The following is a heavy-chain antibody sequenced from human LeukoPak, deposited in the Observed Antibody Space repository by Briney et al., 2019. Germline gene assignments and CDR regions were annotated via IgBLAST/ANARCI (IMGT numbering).Heavy chain of an antibody. J-gene: IGHJ2*01. CDR1: GFTFSSYA. V-gene: IGHV3-30*14. CDR3: ASTFGYCSSTSCSHNWYFDL. D-gene: IGHD2-2*03. CDR2: ISYDGSNK. Sequence: PGGSLRLSCAASGFTFSSYAMHWVRQAPGKGLEWVAVISYDGSNKYYADSVKGRFTISRDNSKNTLYLQMNSLRAEDTAVYYCASTFGYCSSTSCSHNWYFDLWGRGTLVTVSS.